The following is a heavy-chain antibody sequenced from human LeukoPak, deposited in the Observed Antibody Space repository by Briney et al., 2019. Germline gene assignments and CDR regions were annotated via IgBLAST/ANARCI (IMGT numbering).Heavy chain of an antibody. CDR2: IYYNGGT. Sequence: SETLSLTCTVSGGSVTSYYWSWIRHPPGKGLEWIGYIYYNGGTNYNPSLKSRITISLDTSKNQFSLRLSSVTAADTAVYYCAGGGDKAKTGYWGQGTLVTASS. V-gene: IGHV4-59*08. D-gene: IGHD2-15*01. CDR3: AGGGDKAKTGY. CDR1: GGSVTSYY. J-gene: IGHJ4*02.